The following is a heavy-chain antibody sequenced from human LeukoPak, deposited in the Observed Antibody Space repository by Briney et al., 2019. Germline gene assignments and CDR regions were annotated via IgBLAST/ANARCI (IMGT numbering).Heavy chain of an antibody. CDR1: GGSISSSNW. CDR3: ARVLAAAGTWSYFDY. D-gene: IGHD6-13*01. Sequence: SETLSLTCAVSGGSISSSNWWSWVRQPPGKGLEWIGEIYHSGSTNYNPSLKSRVTISVDKSKNQFSLKLSSVTAADTAVYYCARVLAAAGTWSYFDYWGQGTLVTVSS. J-gene: IGHJ4*02. CDR2: IYHSGST. V-gene: IGHV4-4*02.